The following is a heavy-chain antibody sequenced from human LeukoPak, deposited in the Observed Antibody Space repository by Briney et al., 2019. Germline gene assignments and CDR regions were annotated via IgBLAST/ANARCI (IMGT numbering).Heavy chain of an antibody. CDR2: IYSGGST. Sequence: PGGSLRLSCAASGFTVGSNYMSWVRQAPGKGLEWVSVIYSGGSTYYADSVKGRFTISRDNSENTLYLQMNSLRAEDTAVYYCARERCSGGSCYYGSYYYGMDVWGQGTTVTVSS. J-gene: IGHJ6*02. CDR1: GFTVGSNY. D-gene: IGHD2-15*01. V-gene: IGHV3-53*01. CDR3: ARERCSGGSCYYGSYYYGMDV.